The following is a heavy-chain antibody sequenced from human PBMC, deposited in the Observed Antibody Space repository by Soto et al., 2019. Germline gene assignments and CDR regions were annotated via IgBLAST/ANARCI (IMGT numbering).Heavy chain of an antibody. J-gene: IGHJ4*02. V-gene: IGHV4-31*03. CDR3: ARTRTDTSSSFDH. CDR2: VTHSGSS. D-gene: IGHD6-6*01. Sequence: QVQLQESGPGLVRPSQTLSLPCTVSRDSISRGDYYGSWFPQHPGKGRGWMGYVTHSGSSFYNPPLQSRVIISVDTSKNQFALKLTPVTAADTAVYYCARTRTDTSSSFDHWGQGTLVTVSS. CDR1: RDSISRGDYY.